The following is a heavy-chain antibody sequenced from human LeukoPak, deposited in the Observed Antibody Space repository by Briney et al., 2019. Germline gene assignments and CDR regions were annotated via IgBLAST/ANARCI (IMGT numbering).Heavy chain of an antibody. V-gene: IGHV1-69*13. Sequence: ASVKVSCKASGGTFSSYAISWVRQAPGQGLEWMGGIIPIFGTANYAQKFQGRVTITADESTSTAYMELSSLRSEDTAVYYCARALYYDYVWGAYHLYYFDYCGQGTLVTVSS. J-gene: IGHJ4*02. CDR1: GGTFSSYA. CDR3: ARALYYDYVWGAYHLYYFDY. CDR2: IIPIFGTA. D-gene: IGHD3-16*02.